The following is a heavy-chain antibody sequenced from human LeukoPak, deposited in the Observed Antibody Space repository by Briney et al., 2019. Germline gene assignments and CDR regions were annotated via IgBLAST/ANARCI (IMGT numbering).Heavy chain of an antibody. D-gene: IGHD1-1*01. CDR1: GCSITSYY. Sequence: SETLSLTCTVSGCSITSYYWSWIRQPPGKGLEWIGYVYHSGSTNYNPSLKSRVTISVDTSKNQFSLKLSSVTAADTAVYYCARDRYNFAGPDAYYYMDVWGKGTTVTISS. CDR2: VYHSGST. V-gene: IGHV4-59*01. CDR3: ARDRYNFAGPDAYYYMDV. J-gene: IGHJ6*03.